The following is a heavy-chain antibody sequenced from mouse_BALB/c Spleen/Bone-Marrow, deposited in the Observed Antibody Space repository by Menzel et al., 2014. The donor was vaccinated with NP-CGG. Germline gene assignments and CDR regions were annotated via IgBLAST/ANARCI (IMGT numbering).Heavy chain of an antibody. CDR2: IRNKANGYTT. CDR1: GFTFTDYY. V-gene: IGHV7-3*02. CDR3: ARDKGRVFFDY. Sequence: EVQVAESGGGLVQPGGSLRLSCATSGFTFTDYYMNWVRQPPGRALEWLGFIRNKANGYTTEYSASVKGRFTISSDNSQNILYLQMNTMQAEDSATYYCARDKGRVFFDYWGQGTTLTVSS. J-gene: IGHJ2*01.